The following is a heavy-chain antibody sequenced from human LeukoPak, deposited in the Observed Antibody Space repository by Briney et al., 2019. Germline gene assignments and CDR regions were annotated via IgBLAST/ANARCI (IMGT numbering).Heavy chain of an antibody. D-gene: IGHD3-10*01. CDR3: AKDQGLLWFGESTGFDY. CDR1: GFTFSSFA. Sequence: GGSLRLSCAASGFTFSSFAMSWVRQAPGKGLEWVSAISGRDGSTYYADSVKGRFTISRDNSKNTLYLQMNSLRAEDTAVYYCAKDQGLLWFGESTGFDYWGQGTLVTVSS. J-gene: IGHJ4*02. CDR2: ISGRDGST. V-gene: IGHV3-23*01.